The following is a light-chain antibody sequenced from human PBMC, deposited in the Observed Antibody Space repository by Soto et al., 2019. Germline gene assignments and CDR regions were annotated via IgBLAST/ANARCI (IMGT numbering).Light chain of an antibody. CDR2: AAS. Sequence: EIEMTQSPSSLSTSAGDRVTITCRASQGISDYLAWYQQKPGQAPKLLIYAASTLTSGVPSRFSGSGSGTDFTLTISSLQPEDVATYYCQKYNSPPWTFGQGTKVEIK. J-gene: IGKJ1*01. V-gene: IGKV1-27*01. CDR3: QKYNSPPWT. CDR1: QGISDY.